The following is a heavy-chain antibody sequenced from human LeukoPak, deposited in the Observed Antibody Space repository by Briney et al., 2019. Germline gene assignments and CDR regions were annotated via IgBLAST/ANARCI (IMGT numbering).Heavy chain of an antibody. CDR2: INPNSGGA. J-gene: IGHJ3*02. D-gene: IGHD3-22*01. V-gene: IGHV1-2*02. Sequence: ASVKVSCKASGDTFTGYYMHWVRQAPGQGLEWMGWINPNSGGANYAQKFQGRVTMTRDTSISTAYMELSRLRFEDTAVYYCAGGGIQIAYYHSSGYYTHVAFDICGQGTTVTVYS. CDR3: AGGGIQIAYYHSSGYYTHVAFDI. CDR1: GDTFTGYY.